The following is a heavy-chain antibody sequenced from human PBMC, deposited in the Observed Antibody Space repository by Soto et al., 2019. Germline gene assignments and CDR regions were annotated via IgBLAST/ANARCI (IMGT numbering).Heavy chain of an antibody. CDR3: THRRPFSSYWDGGWFDP. V-gene: IGHV2-5*02. CDR2: IYWDDDK. CDR1: GFSLTTSGVG. D-gene: IGHD2-15*01. J-gene: IGHJ5*02. Sequence: KESGPTLVKPTQTLTLTCTFSGFSLTTSGVGVGWIRQSPGKALEWLAVIYWDDDKRYSPSLKSRLTITKDTSKNQVVLTMTNMDPVDTATYYCTHRRPFSSYWDGGWFDPWGQGTLVTVSS.